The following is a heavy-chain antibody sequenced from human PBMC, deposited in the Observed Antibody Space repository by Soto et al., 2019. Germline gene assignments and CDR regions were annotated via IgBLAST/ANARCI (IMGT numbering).Heavy chain of an antibody. CDR2: ISAYNGNT. D-gene: IGHD3-22*01. J-gene: IGHJ5*02. CDR1: GYPFNSYV. Sequence: ASVKVSCKPSGYPFNSYVISCGRQAPGQGLEWVGWISAYNGNTNYAQKLQGRVTMTTVTSTSTAYXDIRSLRSDDTAVYYCARDYYDSSCHYLPGSQGTHVAVSS. CDR3: ARDYYDSSCHYLP. V-gene: IGHV1-18*04.